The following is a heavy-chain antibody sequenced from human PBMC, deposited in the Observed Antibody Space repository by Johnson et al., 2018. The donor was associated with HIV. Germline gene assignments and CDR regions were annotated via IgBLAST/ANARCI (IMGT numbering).Heavy chain of an antibody. CDR2: ISSSGSTI. CDR3: ARENWGQRMNAFDI. D-gene: IGHD7-27*01. Sequence: VQLVESGGGVVQPGGSLRLSCAASGFTFSSYGIHWVRQAPGKGLEWVSYISSSGSTIYYADSVKGRVTISRDNVKNSLYLQMNSLRAEDTAVYYCARENWGQRMNAFDIWGQGTMVTVSS. CDR1: GFTFSSYG. V-gene: IGHV3-48*04. J-gene: IGHJ3*02.